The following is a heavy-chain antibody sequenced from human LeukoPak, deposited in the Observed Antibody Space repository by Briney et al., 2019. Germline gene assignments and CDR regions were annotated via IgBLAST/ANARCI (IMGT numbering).Heavy chain of an antibody. J-gene: IGHJ5*02. Sequence: GSSVKVSCKASGGTFSSYAISWVRQAPGQGLEWMGRIIPIFGIANYAQKFQGRVTITADKSTSTAYMELSSLRSEDTAVYYCARANVFGEFDPWGQGTLVTVSS. D-gene: IGHD3-3*01. CDR2: IIPIFGIA. CDR3: ARANVFGEFDP. CDR1: GGTFSSYA. V-gene: IGHV1-69*04.